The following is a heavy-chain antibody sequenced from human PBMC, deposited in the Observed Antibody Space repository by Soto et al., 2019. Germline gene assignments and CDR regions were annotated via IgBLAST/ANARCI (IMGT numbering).Heavy chain of an antibody. CDR2: FDPEDGET. Sequence: ASVKVSCKVSGYTLAELSMQWVRQAPGKGLEWMGGFDPEDGETIYAQKFQGRVTMTEDTSTSTAYMELRSLRSDDTAVYYCARDKGDYGDYFDWFDPWGQGTLVTVSS. J-gene: IGHJ5*02. V-gene: IGHV1-24*01. CDR1: GYTLAELS. CDR3: ARDKGDYGDYFDWFDP. D-gene: IGHD4-17*01.